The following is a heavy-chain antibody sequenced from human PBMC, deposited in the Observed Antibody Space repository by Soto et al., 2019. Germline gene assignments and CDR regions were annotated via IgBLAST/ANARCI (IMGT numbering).Heavy chain of an antibody. J-gene: IGHJ2*01. Sequence: QVPLVQSGAEVKKPGASVKVSCKASGYTFTSYGISWVRQAPGQGLEWMGWISAYNGNTNYAQKLQGRVTMTTDTSTSTAYMELRSLRSDDTAVYYCARKMITMIDNWYFDLWGRGTLVTVSS. CDR1: GYTFTSYG. CDR2: ISAYNGNT. D-gene: IGHD3-22*01. V-gene: IGHV1-18*01. CDR3: ARKMITMIDNWYFDL.